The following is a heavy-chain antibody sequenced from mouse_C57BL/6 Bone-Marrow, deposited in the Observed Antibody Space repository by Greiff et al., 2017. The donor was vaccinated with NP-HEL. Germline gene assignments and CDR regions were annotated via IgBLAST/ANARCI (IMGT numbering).Heavy chain of an antibody. CDR3: ARGDYYGSSYGYFDV. V-gene: IGHV5-12*01. D-gene: IGHD1-1*01. Sequence: DVHLVESGGGLVQPGGSLKLSCAASGFTFSDYYMYWVRQTPEKRLEWVAYISNGGGSTYYPDTVKGRFTISRDNAKNTLYLQMSRLKSEDTAMYYCARGDYYGSSYGYFDVWGTGTTVTVSS. J-gene: IGHJ1*03. CDR1: GFTFSDYY. CDR2: ISNGGGST.